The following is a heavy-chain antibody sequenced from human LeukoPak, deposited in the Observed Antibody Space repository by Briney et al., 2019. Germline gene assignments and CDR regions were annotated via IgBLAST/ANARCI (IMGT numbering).Heavy chain of an antibody. CDR1: GGIFNSYG. V-gene: IGHV1-69*13. D-gene: IGHD5-12*01. J-gene: IGHJ4*02. CDR3: ARYLGDKPRYGGYVFDY. CDR2: IVPNHGPE. Sequence: SVKVSCKACGGIFNSYGISWVRPAPGQGLEWVGGIVPNHGPENYAQKFQGRVTITADESTSTAYMELSSLTSEDTAVYYCARYLGDKPRYGGYVFDYWGQGSLVTVSS.